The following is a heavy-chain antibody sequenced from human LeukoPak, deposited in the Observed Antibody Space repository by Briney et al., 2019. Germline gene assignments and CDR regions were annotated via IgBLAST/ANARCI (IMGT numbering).Heavy chain of an antibody. CDR1: GGSISSYY. D-gene: IGHD3-22*01. CDR3: ARRRYYDSTGLLD. J-gene: IGHJ1*01. Sequence: PSETLSLTCTVSGGSISSYYWSWIRQPAGKGLEWIRRIYTSGSTNYNPSLKSRVTMSVDTSKNQFSLKLRSVTAADTAVYFCARRRYYDSTGLLDWGQGTLVSVSS. V-gene: IGHV4-4*07. CDR2: IYTSGST.